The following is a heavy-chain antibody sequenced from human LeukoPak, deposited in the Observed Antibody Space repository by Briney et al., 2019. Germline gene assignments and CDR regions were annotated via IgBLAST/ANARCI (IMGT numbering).Heavy chain of an antibody. V-gene: IGHV4-59*08. J-gene: IGHJ4*02. CDR2: IHSTGST. D-gene: IGHD6-13*01. CDR3: ARHSSSWYPDY. Sequence: SETLSLTSTVSGGSIRSYYWSWIRRPPGKGLEWIGYIHSTGSTNYNPSLKSRVTISVDTSKNQFSLQLSSVTATDTAVYFCARHSSSWYPDYWGQGTLVTVSS. CDR1: GGSIRSYY.